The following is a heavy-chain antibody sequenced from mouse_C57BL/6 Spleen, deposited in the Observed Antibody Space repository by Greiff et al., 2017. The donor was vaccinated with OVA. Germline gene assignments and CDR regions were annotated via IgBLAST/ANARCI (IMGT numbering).Heavy chain of an antibody. D-gene: IGHD1-1*01. V-gene: IGHV3-8*01. CDR3: ARVPYYYGSSYWYFDV. Sequence: EVQLQESGPGLAKPSQTLSLTCSVTGYSITSDYWNWIRKFPGNKLEYMGYISYSGSTYYNPSLKSRISITRDTSKNQYYLQLNSVTTEDTSTYYCARVPYYYGSSYWYFDVWGTGTTVTVSS. CDR1: GYSITSDY. J-gene: IGHJ1*03. CDR2: ISYSGST.